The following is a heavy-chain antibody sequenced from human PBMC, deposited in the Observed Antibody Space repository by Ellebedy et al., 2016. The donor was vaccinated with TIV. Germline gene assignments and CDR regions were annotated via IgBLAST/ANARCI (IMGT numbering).Heavy chain of an antibody. V-gene: IGHV4-31*03. CDR1: GGSISSGGFY. J-gene: IGHJ3*02. Sequence: SETLSLXXTVSGGSISSGGFYWSWIRQFPGKGLEWIGYIYYSGNTDYIPSLKSRVSISGDTSKNQFSLKLSSVTAADTAMYYCARDQNYDTSGRDALDIWGQGIMVTVSS. CDR3: ARDQNYDTSGRDALDI. CDR2: IYYSGNT. D-gene: IGHD3-22*01.